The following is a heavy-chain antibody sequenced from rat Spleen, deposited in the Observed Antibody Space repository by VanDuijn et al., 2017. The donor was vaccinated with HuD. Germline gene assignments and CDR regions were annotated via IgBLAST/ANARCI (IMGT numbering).Heavy chain of an antibody. Sequence: EVQLVESGGGLVQPGRSMKLSCAASGFTFSDYYMAWVRQAPTKGLEWVATISTGGGTTYYRDSVKGRFTISRNNAENTLYLQVDSLRSEDTATYYCARRDGYYDYWGQGVMVTVSS. V-gene: IGHV5-25*01. CDR2: ISTGGGTT. J-gene: IGHJ2*01. CDR3: ARRDGYYDY. CDR1: GFTFSDYY. D-gene: IGHD1-12*03.